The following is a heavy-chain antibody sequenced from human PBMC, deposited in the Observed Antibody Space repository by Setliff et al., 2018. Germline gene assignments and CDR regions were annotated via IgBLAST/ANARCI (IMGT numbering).Heavy chain of an antibody. D-gene: IGHD3-3*01. CDR2: INHSGST. V-gene: IGHV4-34*01. CDR3: RFWSGYYKNDY. J-gene: IGHJ4*02. Sequence: SETLSLTCTVYGGSFSDYYWGWVRQPPEKGLEWIGEINHSGSTNYIPSLKSRLTISVDTSKNQFSLKLSSVTAADTAMYYCRFWSGYYKNDYWGQGTLVTVSS. CDR1: GGSFSDYY.